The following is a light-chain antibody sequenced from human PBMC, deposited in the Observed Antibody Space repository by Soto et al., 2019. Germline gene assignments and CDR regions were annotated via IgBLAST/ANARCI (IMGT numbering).Light chain of an antibody. CDR3: QQANSFPYT. V-gene: IGKV1-5*01. CDR1: QSINAW. CDR2: DVS. J-gene: IGKJ2*01. Sequence: DIQMTQSPSTLSASVGDRVTITCRASQSINAWLAWYQQKPGKAPKLLIYDVSTLDSGVPSRFSGSASGTDLTFTISSLQPEDFATYYCQQANSFPYTFGQGTKVDIK.